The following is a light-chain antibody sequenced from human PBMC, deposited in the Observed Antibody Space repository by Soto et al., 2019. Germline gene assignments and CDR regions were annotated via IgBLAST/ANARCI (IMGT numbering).Light chain of an antibody. CDR3: QQYNSYSPAT. CDR1: QSISSW. V-gene: IGKV1-5*01. Sequence: DIQMTQSPSTLSASVGDRVTITFRASQSISSWLAWYQQKPGKAPKLLIYDASSLESGVPSRFSGRGSETEFTLTISSLQPDDFATYYCQQYNSYSPATFGQGTKVDIK. CDR2: DAS. J-gene: IGKJ1*01.